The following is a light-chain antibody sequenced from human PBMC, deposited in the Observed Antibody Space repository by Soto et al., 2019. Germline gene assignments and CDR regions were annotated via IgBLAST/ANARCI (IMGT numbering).Light chain of an antibody. CDR1: SSDVGSYNL. CDR3: PPYASRTPPSV. CDR2: EVS. Sequence: QSVLTQPASVSGSPGQSITISCTGTSSDVGSYNLVSWYQHHPGKAPKLMIYEVSERPSGVSNRFSGSKSGNTASLTISGLQAEDEADYYRPPYASRTPPSVLGPGPKVTV. V-gene: IGLV2-23*02. J-gene: IGLJ1*01.